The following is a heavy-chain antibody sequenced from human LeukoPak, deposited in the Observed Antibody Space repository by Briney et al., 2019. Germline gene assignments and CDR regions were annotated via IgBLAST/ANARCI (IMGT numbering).Heavy chain of an antibody. CDR2: IRSKANNYAT. V-gene: IGHV3-73*01. CDR3: TRPDDYGDY. CDR1: GFTFSGSV. Sequence: GSLRLSCAASGFTFSGSVMHWVRQASGKGLEWVGRIRSKANNYATAYVASVKGRFTISRDDSKNTTYLQMNSLKTEDTAVYYCTRPDDYGDYWGQGTLVTVSS. J-gene: IGHJ4*02.